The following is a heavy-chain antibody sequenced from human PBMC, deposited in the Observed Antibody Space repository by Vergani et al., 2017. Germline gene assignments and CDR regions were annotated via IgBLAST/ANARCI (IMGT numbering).Heavy chain of an antibody. CDR2: FDPEDGET. D-gene: IGHD2-15*01. CDR1: GYTLTELS. Sequence: QVQLVQSGAEVKKPGASVKVSCKVSGYTLTELSMHWVRQAPGKGLEWMGGFDPEDGETIYAQKFQGRVTMTEDTSTDTAYMELSSLRSEDTAVYYCATGLVVVAASNSPYYGMDVWGQGTTVTVSS. V-gene: IGHV1-24*01. CDR3: ATGLVVVAASNSPYYGMDV. J-gene: IGHJ6*02.